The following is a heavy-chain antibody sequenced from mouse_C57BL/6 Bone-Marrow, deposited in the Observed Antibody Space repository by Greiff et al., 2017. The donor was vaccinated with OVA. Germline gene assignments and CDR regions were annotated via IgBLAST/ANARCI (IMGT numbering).Heavy chain of an antibody. CDR2: ISYDGCH. J-gene: IGHJ3*01. V-gene: IGHV3-6*01. CDR3: AREDGYCVAD. D-gene: IGHD2-3*01. Sequence: EVKLMESGPGLVKPSQSLSLTCSVTGYSITSGSYWNLIRQLPGNKLDWMCYISYDGCHNYNPSLKNRSSITRDTSKNQLFLKLNTVTTEDTATYYCAREDGYCVADWGKGTLVTVSA. CDR1: GYSITSGSY.